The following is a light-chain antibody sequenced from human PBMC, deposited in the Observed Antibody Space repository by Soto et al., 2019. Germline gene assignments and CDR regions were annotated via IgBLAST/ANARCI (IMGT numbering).Light chain of an antibody. CDR2: GAS. Sequence: EIVMTQSPATLSVSPGERATLSCRASQSVSSNLAWYPQKPGQAPRLLIYGASTRATGIPARFSGSGSGTEFTLTISSLQSEDFAGYYCQQYNNWPPWTCGQGTKVEIK. J-gene: IGKJ1*01. CDR1: QSVSSN. V-gene: IGKV3-15*01. CDR3: QQYNNWPPWT.